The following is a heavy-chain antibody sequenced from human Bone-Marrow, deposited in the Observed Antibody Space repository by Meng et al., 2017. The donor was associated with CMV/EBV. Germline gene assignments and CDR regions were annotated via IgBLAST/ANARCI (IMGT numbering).Heavy chain of an antibody. D-gene: IGHD6-13*01. CDR1: GFTVSSYA. CDR2: ISGNGDST. CDR3: AKQATYSSSWYFDY. Sequence: ASGFTVSSYAMSWVRQAPGKGLEWVSAISGNGDSTYYADSVKGRFTISRDNSKNTLYLQMNSLRAEDTAVYYCAKQATYSSSWYFDYWGRGTLVTVSS. V-gene: IGHV3-23*01. J-gene: IGHJ4*02.